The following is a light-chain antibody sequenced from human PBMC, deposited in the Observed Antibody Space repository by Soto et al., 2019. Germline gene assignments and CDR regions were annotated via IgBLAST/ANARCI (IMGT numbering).Light chain of an antibody. J-gene: IGKJ4*01. CDR1: QNVISSS. CDR2: GAS. V-gene: IGKV3-20*01. CDR3: QQYGSSPLT. Sequence: EIVLTQSPGTLSLSPWERATLSCRASQNVISSSLAWYQQRPGQAPRLLIYGASIRATDIPDRFSGSGSGTDFTLTIARLEPEDFAVYYCQQYGSSPLTFGGGTKVDIK.